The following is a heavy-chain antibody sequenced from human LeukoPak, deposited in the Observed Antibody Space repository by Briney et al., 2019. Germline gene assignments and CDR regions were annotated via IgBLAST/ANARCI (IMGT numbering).Heavy chain of an antibody. CDR2: ISGSGGST. Sequence: GGSLRLSCAASGFTFSSYAMSWVRQAPGKGLEWVSAISGSGGSTYYADSVKGRFTISRDNAKNSVYLQMHSLRAEDTAVYYCARGAPYNSGWNPYDYWGQGTLVTVSS. J-gene: IGHJ4*02. D-gene: IGHD6-19*01. V-gene: IGHV3-23*01. CDR1: GFTFSSYA. CDR3: ARGAPYNSGWNPYDY.